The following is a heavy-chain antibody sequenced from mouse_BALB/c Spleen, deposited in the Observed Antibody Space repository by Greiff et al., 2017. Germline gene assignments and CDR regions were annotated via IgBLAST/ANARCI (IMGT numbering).Heavy chain of an antibody. CDR2: IDPANGNT. J-gene: IGHJ1*01. CDR3: ARGYDYDWYFDV. D-gene: IGHD2-4*01. CDR1: GFNIKDTY. V-gene: IGHV14-3*02. Sequence: VQLQQSGAELVKPGASVKLSCTASGFNIKDTYMHWVKQRPEQGLEWIGRIDPANGNTKYDPKFQGKATITADTSSNTAYLQLSSLTSEDTAVYYCARGYDYDWYFDVWGAGTTVTVSS.